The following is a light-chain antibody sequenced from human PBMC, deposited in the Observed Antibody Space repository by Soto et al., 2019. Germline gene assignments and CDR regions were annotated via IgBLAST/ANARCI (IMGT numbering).Light chain of an antibody. CDR3: QQYGSSALT. CDR2: GAS. J-gene: IGKJ4*01. V-gene: IGKV3-20*01. CDR1: QSVTKSL. Sequence: EIVLAQSPSTLSVSPGERATLSCRASQSVTKSLLAWYQQTPGPAPILLIYGASRRATGIPDRFTGSGSGTDFTLTISRLEPEDFAVYYCQQYGSSALTFGGGTKVEIK.